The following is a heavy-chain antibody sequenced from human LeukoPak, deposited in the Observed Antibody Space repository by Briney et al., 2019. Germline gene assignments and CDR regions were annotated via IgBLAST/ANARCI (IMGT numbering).Heavy chain of an antibody. Sequence: SETLFLTCTVSGGSISSGGYYWSWIRQHPGKGLEWIGYIYYSGSTYYNPSLKSRVTISVDTSKNQFSLKLSSVTAADTAVYYCASGGSYSFSGVDYFDYWGQGTLVTVSS. J-gene: IGHJ4*02. CDR1: GGSISSGGYY. D-gene: IGHD1-26*01. V-gene: IGHV4-31*03. CDR3: ASGGSYSFSGVDYFDY. CDR2: IYYSGST.